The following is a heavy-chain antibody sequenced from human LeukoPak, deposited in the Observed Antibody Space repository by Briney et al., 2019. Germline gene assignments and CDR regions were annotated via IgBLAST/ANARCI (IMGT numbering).Heavy chain of an antibody. D-gene: IGHD4-17*01. CDR3: ARDNDYGAPDY. Sequence: GGSLRLSCTASGFIFSSYEMNWVRQAPGKGLEWVSYISSSDSTISYADSVRGRFTISRDNAEKSLYLQMNSLRAEDTAVYYCARDNDYGAPDYWGQGTLVTVSS. CDR2: ISSSDSTI. V-gene: IGHV3-48*03. CDR1: GFIFSSYE. J-gene: IGHJ4*02.